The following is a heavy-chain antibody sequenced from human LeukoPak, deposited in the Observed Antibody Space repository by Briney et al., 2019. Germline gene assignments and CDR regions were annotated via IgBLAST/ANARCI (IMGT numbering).Heavy chain of an antibody. J-gene: IGHJ4*02. CDR3: YSSGWSGFDY. CDR1: GFTFSSYG. D-gene: IGHD6-19*01. V-gene: IGHV3-30*02. Sequence: PGGSLRLSCAASGFTFSSYGMHWVRHAPGKGLELVAFIRYDGSNKYYADSVKGRFTISRDNSKNTLYLQMNSLRAEDTAVYYCYSSGWSGFDYRGQGTLVTVSS. CDR2: IRYDGSNK.